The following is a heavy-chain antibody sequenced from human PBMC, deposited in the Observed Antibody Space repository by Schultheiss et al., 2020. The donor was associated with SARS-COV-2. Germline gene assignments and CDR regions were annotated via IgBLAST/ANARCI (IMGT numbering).Heavy chain of an antibody. CDR2: IYYSGST. CDR3: ARVPYYPGGAFDI. Sequence: SETLSLTCAVYGGSFSGYYWSWIRQPPGKGLEWIGYIYYSGSTNYNPSLKSRVTISVDTSKNQFSLKLSSVTAADTAVYYCARVPYYPGGAFDIWGQGTMVTGSS. V-gene: IGHV4-59*01. D-gene: IGHD1-26*01. J-gene: IGHJ3*02. CDR1: GGSFSGYY.